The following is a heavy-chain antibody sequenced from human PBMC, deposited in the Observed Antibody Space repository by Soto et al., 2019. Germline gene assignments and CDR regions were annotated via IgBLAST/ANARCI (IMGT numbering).Heavy chain of an antibody. CDR2: IIPIFGTP. Sequence: GASVKVSCKGSGGTFNAHAISWVRQAPGQGLEWMGGIIPIFGTPNYAQKFQGRLTINADTLKRDDTAVYHCATGVTGYGRGWADKPLDSWGRGTLVTVSS. D-gene: IGHD6-19*01. J-gene: IGHJ5*01. CDR3: ADKPLDS. CDR1: GGTFNAHA. V-gene: IGHV1-69*13.